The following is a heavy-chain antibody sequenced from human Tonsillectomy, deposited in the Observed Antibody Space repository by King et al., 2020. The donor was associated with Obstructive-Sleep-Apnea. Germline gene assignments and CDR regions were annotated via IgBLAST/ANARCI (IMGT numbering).Heavy chain of an antibody. D-gene: IGHD3-3*01. CDR3: VKGPGPESFWI. CDR1: GFTFMSYV. V-gene: IGHV3-33*06. CDR2: IWYDGSKK. Sequence: VQLVESGGGVVQPGRSLRLSCAASGFTFMSYVMHWVRQAPGKGLEWVAVIWYDGSKKYYVDSVKGRFTISRDNSKNTLYLQMNSLRAEDTAVYYWVKGPGPESFWIWGQGTLVSVSS. J-gene: IGHJ4*02.